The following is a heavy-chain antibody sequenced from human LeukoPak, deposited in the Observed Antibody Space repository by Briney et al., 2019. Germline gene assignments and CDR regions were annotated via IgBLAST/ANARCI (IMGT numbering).Heavy chain of an antibody. CDR1: GGSISNYD. D-gene: IGHD6-19*01. CDR3: ARKGLANWFFDL. Sequence: SETLSLTCIVSGGSISNYDWSWIRQPPGKGLEWIGYVYYTGSANYNPSLKSRVTISADTSNNQFSLTLTSVTAADTAVYYCARKGLANWFFDLWGRGTLVTVSS. V-gene: IGHV4-59*01. CDR2: VYYTGSA. J-gene: IGHJ2*01.